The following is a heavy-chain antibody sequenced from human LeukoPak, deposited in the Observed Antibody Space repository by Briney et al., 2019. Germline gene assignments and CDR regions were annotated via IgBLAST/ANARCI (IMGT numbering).Heavy chain of an antibody. Sequence: PGGSLRLSCAASGFTFSSYAMSWVRQAPGKGVEWVSPICSSGDSRYYADSVEGRFTISSDTSKNTLYLQMNSRRAEDTAVYSCASRDNWNQGEYWGQGTLVTGSS. V-gene: IGHV3-23*01. CDR1: GFTFSSYA. D-gene: IGHD1-20*01. J-gene: IGHJ4*02. CDR2: ICSSGDSR. CDR3: ASRDNWNQGEY.